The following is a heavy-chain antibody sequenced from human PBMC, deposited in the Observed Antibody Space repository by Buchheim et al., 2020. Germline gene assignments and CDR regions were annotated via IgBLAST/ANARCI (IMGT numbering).Heavy chain of an antibody. CDR3: ARARGGRGYSYGYFPY. Sequence: QVQLQQWGAGLLKPSETLSLTCVVYGGSFSGYYWNWIRQPPGKGLEWIGEIDHSGSTNYNPSLKSRVTISVDTSNNPFSLKLSSVTAADTAVYYCARARGGRGYSYGYFPYWGQGTL. CDR1: GGSFSGYY. CDR2: IDHSGST. D-gene: IGHD5-18*01. J-gene: IGHJ4*02. V-gene: IGHV4-34*01.